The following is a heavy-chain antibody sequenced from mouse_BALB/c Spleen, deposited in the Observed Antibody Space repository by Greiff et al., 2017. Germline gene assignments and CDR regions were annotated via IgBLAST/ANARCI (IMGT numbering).Heavy chain of an antibody. D-gene: IGHD1-1*01. Sequence: EVMLVESGGGLVKPGGSLKLSCAASGFTFSSYAMSWVRQSPEKRLEWVAEISSGGSYTYYPDTVTGRFTISRDNAKNTLYLEMSSLRSEDTAMYYCARVGTTVSYWYFDVWGAGTTVTVSS. CDR2: ISSGGSYT. CDR3: ARVGTTVSYWYFDV. V-gene: IGHV5-9-4*01. J-gene: IGHJ1*01. CDR1: GFTFSSYA.